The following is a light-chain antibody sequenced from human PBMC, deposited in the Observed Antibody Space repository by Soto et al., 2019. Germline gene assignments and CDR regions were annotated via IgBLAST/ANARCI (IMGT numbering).Light chain of an antibody. CDR2: GAS. CDR3: QQYKDWPTT. Sequence: EIVMTQSPATLSVSPGERATLSCRASQSVSSNLAWYQQKPGQAPRLLIYGASTRATGIPARFSGSGSGTEFTLTITSLQSEDFGVYFCQQYKDWPTTFGQGTKVDIK. CDR1: QSVSSN. J-gene: IGKJ1*01. V-gene: IGKV3-15*01.